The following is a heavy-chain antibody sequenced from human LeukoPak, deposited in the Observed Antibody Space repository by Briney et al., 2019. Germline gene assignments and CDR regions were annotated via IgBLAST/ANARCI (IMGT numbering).Heavy chain of an antibody. D-gene: IGHD5-24*01. CDR1: GGSFTNYV. Sequence: SVTVSCKASGGSFTNYVISWVRQAPGQGLEWMGGIIPPFGTANYAQKFQGRVTITTDESTSTAYMELSSLRSEDTAVYYCGRGFDGYYHYYMDVWGKGTTVTVSS. CDR2: IIPPFGTA. J-gene: IGHJ6*03. V-gene: IGHV1-69*05. CDR3: GRGFDGYYHYYMDV.